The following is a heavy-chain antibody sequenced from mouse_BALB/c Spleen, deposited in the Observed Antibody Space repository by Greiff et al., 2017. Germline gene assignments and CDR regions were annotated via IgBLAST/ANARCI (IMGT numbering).Heavy chain of an antibody. V-gene: IGHV5-6*01. CDR2: ISSGGSYT. D-gene: IGHD2-4*01. Sequence: EVQLVESGGELVKPGGSLKLSCAASGFTFSSYGMSWVRQTPDKRLEWVATISSGGSYTYYPDSVKGRFTISRDNATNTLYLQMSSLNSEDTAMYYCARHRDYGNPMAYWGQGTSVTVSS. J-gene: IGHJ4*01. CDR1: GFTFSSYG. CDR3: ARHRDYGNPMAY.